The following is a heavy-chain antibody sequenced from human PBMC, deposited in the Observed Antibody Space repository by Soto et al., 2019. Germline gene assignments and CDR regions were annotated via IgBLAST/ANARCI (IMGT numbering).Heavy chain of an antibody. CDR2: IYYSGST. V-gene: IGHV4-59*12. D-gene: IGHD2-8*02. CDR1: GGSISSYY. Sequence: SETLSLTCTVSGGSISSYYWSWIRQPPGKGLEWIGYIYYSGSTNYNPSLKSRVTISVDMSKNQFSLKLSSVTAADTAVYYCARDKITGLFDYWGQGTLVTVSS. CDR3: ARDKITGLFDY. J-gene: IGHJ4*02.